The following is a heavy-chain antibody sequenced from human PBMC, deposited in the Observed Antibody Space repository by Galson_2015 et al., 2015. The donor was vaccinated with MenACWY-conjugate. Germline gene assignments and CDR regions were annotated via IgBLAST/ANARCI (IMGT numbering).Heavy chain of an antibody. CDR1: GYSFTNYW. V-gene: IGHV5-51*01. J-gene: IGHJ6*02. CDR3: ARHPPGGRGMDV. CDR2: IDPHNSNT. Sequence: QSGAGVKKPGESLKISCKGSGYSFTNYWIGWVRQMPGRGLEWMGLIDPHNSNTRYSPSFQGQVTISADESISTAFLQWSSLKASDTAMYYCARHPPGGRGMDVWGRGTTVTVSS. D-gene: IGHD1-26*01.